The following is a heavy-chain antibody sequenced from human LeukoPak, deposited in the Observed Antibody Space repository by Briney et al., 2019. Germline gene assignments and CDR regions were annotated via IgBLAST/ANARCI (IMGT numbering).Heavy chain of an antibody. CDR3: ARVLLWFGELYFDY. Sequence: SETLSLTCAVSGGSISSSNWWSWVRQPPGKGLEWIGEIYHGGSTNYNPSLKSRVTISVDKSKNQFSLKLSSVTAADTAVYYCARVLLWFGELYFDYWGQGTLVTVSS. J-gene: IGHJ4*02. CDR1: GGSISSSNW. V-gene: IGHV4-4*02. D-gene: IGHD3-10*01. CDR2: IYHGGST.